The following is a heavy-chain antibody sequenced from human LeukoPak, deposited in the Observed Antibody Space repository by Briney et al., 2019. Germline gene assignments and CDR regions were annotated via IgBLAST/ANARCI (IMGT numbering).Heavy chain of an antibody. CDR2: IYYSGTT. V-gene: IGHV4-39*01. J-gene: IGHJ6*03. D-gene: IGHD2-15*01. Sequence: SETLSLTCTVSGGSISSSNYYWGWIRQPPGKGLEWIGTIYYSGTTYYNPSLESRVTIFEDTSKNQFSLMLTSVTAADTAVYYCARQISDYYYMDVWGKGTTVTVSS. CDR3: ARQISDYYYMDV. CDR1: GGSISSSNYY.